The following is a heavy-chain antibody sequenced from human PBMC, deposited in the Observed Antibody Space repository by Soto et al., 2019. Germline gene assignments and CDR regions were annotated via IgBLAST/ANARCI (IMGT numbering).Heavy chain of an antibody. D-gene: IGHD6-6*01. CDR2: IRSKAYGGTT. CDR1: GFTFGDYA. Sequence: GGSLRLSCTASGFTFGDYAMSWFRQAPGKGLEWVGFIRSKAYGGTTEYAASVKGRFTISRDDSKSIAYLQMNSLKTEDTAVYYCTIEYSSSTTTFDYWGQGTLVTVSS. V-gene: IGHV3-49*03. J-gene: IGHJ4*02. CDR3: TIEYSSSTTTFDY.